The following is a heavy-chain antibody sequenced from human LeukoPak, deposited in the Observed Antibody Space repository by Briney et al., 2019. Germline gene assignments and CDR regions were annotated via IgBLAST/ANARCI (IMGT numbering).Heavy chain of an antibody. CDR1: GGSISSSSYY. CDR2: IYYSGST. V-gene: IGHV4-39*07. D-gene: IGHD3-3*01. CDR3: ARDHFGTIFGAFDP. Sequence: SETLSLTCTVSGGSISSSSYYWGWIRQPPGKGLEWIGSIYYSGSTYYNPSLKSRVTISVDTSKNRFSLKLSSVTAADTAVYYCARDHFGTIFGAFDPWGQGTLVTVSS. J-gene: IGHJ5*02.